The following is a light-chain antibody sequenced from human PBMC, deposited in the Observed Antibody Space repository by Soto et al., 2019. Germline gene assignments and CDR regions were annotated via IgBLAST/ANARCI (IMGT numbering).Light chain of an antibody. CDR1: QSVSGN. J-gene: IGKJ4*01. Sequence: EVVMTQSPATLSVSPGERVTLSCTASQSVSGNLAWYHHKPGQAPRLLIHGASTRATDIPARFSGSGSGTEFTLTITSLQSEDFAVYYCQQYHNWPPGLTFGGGTRVEIK. V-gene: IGKV3-15*01. CDR2: GAS. CDR3: QQYHNWPPGLT.